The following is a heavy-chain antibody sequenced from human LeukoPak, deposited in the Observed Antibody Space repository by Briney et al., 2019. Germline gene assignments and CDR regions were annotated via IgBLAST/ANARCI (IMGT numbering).Heavy chain of an antibody. J-gene: IGHJ5*02. CDR2: ISTYNGNT. Sequence: ASVKVSCKASGYSFCRYGISWVRQAPGQGLEWMGWISTYNGNTNYAQKFQGRVTMTTDTSTNTAYMELRSLRSDDTAVYYCARDLDYYDSSGSGWFDPWGQGTLVTVSS. CDR1: GYSFCRYG. V-gene: IGHV1-18*01. D-gene: IGHD3-22*01. CDR3: ARDLDYYDSSGSGWFDP.